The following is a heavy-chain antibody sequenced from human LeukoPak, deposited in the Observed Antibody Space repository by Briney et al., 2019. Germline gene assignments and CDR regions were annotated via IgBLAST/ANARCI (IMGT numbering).Heavy chain of an antibody. D-gene: IGHD3-10*01. CDR1: GFTFSSYG. V-gene: IGHV3-30*18. Sequence: PGRSLRLSCAASGFTFSSYGMHWVRQAPGKGLEWVAVISYDGSNKYYADSVKGRFTISRDNSKNTLYLQMNSLRAEDTAVYYCAKVNFGESCDAFDIWGQGTMVTVSS. CDR2: ISYDGSNK. CDR3: AKVNFGESCDAFDI. J-gene: IGHJ3*02.